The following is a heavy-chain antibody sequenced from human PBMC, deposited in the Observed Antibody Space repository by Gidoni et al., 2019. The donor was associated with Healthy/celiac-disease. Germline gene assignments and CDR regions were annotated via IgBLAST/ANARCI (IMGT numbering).Heavy chain of an antibody. V-gene: IGHV3-21*01. D-gene: IGHD1-26*01. J-gene: IGHJ4*02. CDR3: AREGGSYSGCDY. CDR1: GFTFSSYS. Sequence: EVQLVESGGGLVKPGGSLRLSCAASGFTFSSYSMNWVRQAPGKGLEGVSSISSSSSYIYYADSVKGRCTISRDNAKNSRYLQMNSLRAEDTAVYYCAREGGSYSGCDYWGQGTLVTVSS. CDR2: ISSSSSYI.